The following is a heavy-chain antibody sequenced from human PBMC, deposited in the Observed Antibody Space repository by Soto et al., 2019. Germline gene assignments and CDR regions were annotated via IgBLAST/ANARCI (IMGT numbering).Heavy chain of an antibody. CDR3: ARVYRVTICGVVQGVRYYFDY. CDR1: GYTFTSYG. J-gene: IGHJ4*01. D-gene: IGHD3-3*01. Sequence: ASVKVSCKASGYTFTSYGISWVRQAPGQGLEWMGWISAYNGNTNYAQKLQGRVTMTTDTSTSTAYMELRSLRSDDTAVYYCARVYRVTICGVVQGVRYYFDYWG. CDR2: ISAYNGNT. V-gene: IGHV1-18*01.